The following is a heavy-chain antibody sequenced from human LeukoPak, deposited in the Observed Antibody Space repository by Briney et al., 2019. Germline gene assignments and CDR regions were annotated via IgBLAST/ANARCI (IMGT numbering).Heavy chain of an antibody. Sequence: GASVKVSCTASGYTFTGYYMHWVRQAPGQGLEWMGRINLNSGGTNYAQKFQGRVTMTRATSISTAYMELSRLRSDDTAVYYCARDLARAYDYVWGSYNYWGQGTLVTVSS. J-gene: IGHJ4*02. CDR2: INLNSGGT. D-gene: IGHD3-16*01. CDR1: GYTFTGYY. CDR3: ARDLARAYDYVWGSYNY. V-gene: IGHV1-2*06.